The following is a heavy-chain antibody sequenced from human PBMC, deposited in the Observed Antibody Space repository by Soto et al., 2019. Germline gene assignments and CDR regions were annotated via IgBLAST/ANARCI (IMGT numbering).Heavy chain of an antibody. CDR3: GKGNYKWGTGDAFDI. Sequence: EVQLLESGGGVVQPGGSLRLSCAASGFTFNNYARNWVRQAPGKGVEWVSCISGTGGSTFYAGSAKGRSTISRDNSKNTLLLQMTSLRAEDTAVYYCGKGNYKWGTGDAFDIWGQGTMVTVSS. D-gene: IGHD7-27*01. V-gene: IGHV3-23*01. CDR2: ISGTGGST. J-gene: IGHJ3*02. CDR1: GFTFNNYA.